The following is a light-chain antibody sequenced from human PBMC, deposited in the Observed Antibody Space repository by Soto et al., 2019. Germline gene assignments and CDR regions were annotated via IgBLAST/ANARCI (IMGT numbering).Light chain of an antibody. CDR2: EVS. V-gene: IGKV2-29*01. CDR1: QSLLHGDGKTY. J-gene: IGKJ2*01. CDR3: TLGISPPPDT. Sequence: DIVMTQTPLSLSVTPGQPASIPCKSSQSLLHGDGKTYFYWYLQKSVQSPQFLIYEVSSRFSGVPDGFRSSGSGVDFTRIISRMEAEDVGVYYRTLGISPPPDTFGQGTKLEIK.